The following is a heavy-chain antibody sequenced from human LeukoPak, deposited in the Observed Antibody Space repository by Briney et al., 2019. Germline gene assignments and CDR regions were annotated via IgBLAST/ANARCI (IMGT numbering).Heavy chain of an antibody. V-gene: IGHV1-46*01. J-gene: IGHJ3*02. CDR2: INPSGGST. CDR1: GYTFTSYY. D-gene: IGHD3-3*01. CDR3: ARDRNDFWSGYYTSGAFDI. Sequence: ASVKVSCKASGYTFTSYYMHWVRQAPGQGLEWMGIINPSGGSTSYAQKFQGRVTMTRDTSTSTVYMELSSLRSEDTAVYYCARDRNDFWSGYYTSGAFDIWGQGTMVTVSS.